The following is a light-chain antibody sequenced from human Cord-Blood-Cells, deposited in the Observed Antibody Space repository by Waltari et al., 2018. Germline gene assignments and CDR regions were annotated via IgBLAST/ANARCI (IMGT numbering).Light chain of an antibody. J-gene: IGKJ3*01. CDR2: GAS. CDR1: QSVSSN. CDR3: QQYNNWPPFT. Sequence: EIVMTQSPATLSVSPGERATLSCRASQSVSSNLAWYQQKPGPAPRLLIYGASTRATGIPARFSGSGSGAGFTLTISSLQSEDFAVYYCQQYNNWPPFTFGPGTKVDIK. V-gene: IGKV3-15*01.